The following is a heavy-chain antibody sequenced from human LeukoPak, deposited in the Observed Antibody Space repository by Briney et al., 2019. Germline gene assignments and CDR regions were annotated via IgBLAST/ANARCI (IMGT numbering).Heavy chain of an antibody. Sequence: TSETLSLTCTVSRGSIRTADYYWAWVRQPPGEGLEWLGSIYFSGTPYFNPSPKSRVAVSIDTSKNQFSLKVTSVNASDTAVYFWARTSNLYAGAWFDSWGQGTLVTVSS. CDR2: IYFSGTP. CDR3: ARTSNLYAGAWFDS. D-gene: IGHD2-2*01. J-gene: IGHJ5*01. CDR1: RGSIRTADYY. V-gene: IGHV4-39*01.